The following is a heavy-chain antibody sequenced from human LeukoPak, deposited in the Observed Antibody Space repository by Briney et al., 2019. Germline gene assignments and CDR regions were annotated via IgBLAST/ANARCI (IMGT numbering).Heavy chain of an antibody. Sequence: ASVKVSCKASGYTFTSYGISWVRQAPGQGLEWMGWISAYNGNTNYAQKLQGRVTMTRDTSISTAYMELSRLRSDDTAVYYCARVVEQWLVYDYWGQGTLVTVSS. J-gene: IGHJ4*02. CDR3: ARVVEQWLVYDY. V-gene: IGHV1-18*01. D-gene: IGHD6-19*01. CDR2: ISAYNGNT. CDR1: GYTFTSYG.